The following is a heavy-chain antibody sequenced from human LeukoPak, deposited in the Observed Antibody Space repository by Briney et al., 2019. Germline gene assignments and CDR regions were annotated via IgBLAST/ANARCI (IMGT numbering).Heavy chain of an antibody. J-gene: IGHJ4*02. CDR1: GFTFSSYG. CDR2: IRYDGSNK. CDR3: AKDDEGYCHGSTSPDY. Sequence: GGSLRLSCAASGFTFSSYGMHWVRQAPGKGLEWVAFIRYDGSNKYYADSVKGRFTISRDNSKNTLYLQMNSLRAEDTAVYYCAKDDEGYCHGSTSPDYWGQGTLVTVSS. V-gene: IGHV3-30*02. D-gene: IGHD5-18*01.